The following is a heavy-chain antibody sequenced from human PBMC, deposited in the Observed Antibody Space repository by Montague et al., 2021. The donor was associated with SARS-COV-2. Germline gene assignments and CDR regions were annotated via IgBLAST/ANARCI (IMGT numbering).Heavy chain of an antibody. CDR1: GFTFGDYA. V-gene: IGHV3-9*01. CDR3: AKTGGSGWDYSDSSGYYVN. J-gene: IGHJ4*02. Sequence: SLRLSCAASGFTFGDYAMHWVRQAPGKGLEWVSGISWNSGSIAYADSXXGRFTISRDNAKNSLYLQMNSLRAEDTALYYCAKTGGSGWDYSDSSGYYVNWGQGTLVTVSS. CDR2: ISWNSGSI. D-gene: IGHD3-22*01.